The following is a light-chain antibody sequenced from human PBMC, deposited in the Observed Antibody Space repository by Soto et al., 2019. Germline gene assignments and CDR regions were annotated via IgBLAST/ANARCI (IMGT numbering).Light chain of an antibody. CDR2: KAS. J-gene: IGKJ1*01. CDR3: QQYNSYWT. CDR1: QSISSW. V-gene: IGKV1-5*03. Sequence: DIQMTQSPSTLSASVGDRVTITCRASQSISSWLAWYQQKPGKAPKLLIYKASSLESGVPSRFSGSGSGTELTLTISSLQPDDFATYYCQQYNSYWTFGQGNQGGYQ.